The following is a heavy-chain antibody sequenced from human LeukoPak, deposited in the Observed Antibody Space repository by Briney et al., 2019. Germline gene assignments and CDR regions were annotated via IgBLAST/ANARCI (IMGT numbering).Heavy chain of an antibody. Sequence: SQTLSLTCTVSGGTISSSSYYWGWIRQPPGKGLEWIGSIYYSGSTYYNPSLKSRVTISVDTSKNQFSLKLSSVTAADTAVYYCARSLYGDYRTKFDYWGQGTLVTVSS. J-gene: IGHJ4*02. CDR3: ARSLYGDYRTKFDY. CDR2: IYYSGST. V-gene: IGHV4-39*07. D-gene: IGHD4-17*01. CDR1: GGTISSSSYY.